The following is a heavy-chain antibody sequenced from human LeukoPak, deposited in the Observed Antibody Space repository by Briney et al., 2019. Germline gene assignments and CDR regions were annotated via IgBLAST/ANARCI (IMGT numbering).Heavy chain of an antibody. CDR2: IKQDGSQK. Sequence: GGSLRLSCAASGFTFSSYWMSWVRQAPGKGLEWVANIKQDGSQKYYVDSVKGRFSISRDNAKNSLYLQMNSLRAEDTAVYYCAKIHNEGMDVWGQGTTVTVSS. CDR3: AKIHNEGMDV. V-gene: IGHV3-7*01. D-gene: IGHD1-1*01. J-gene: IGHJ6*02. CDR1: GFTFSSYW.